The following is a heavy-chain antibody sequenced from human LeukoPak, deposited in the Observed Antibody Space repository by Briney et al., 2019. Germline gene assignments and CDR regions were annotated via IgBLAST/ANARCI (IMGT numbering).Heavy chain of an antibody. V-gene: IGHV4-39*01. J-gene: IGHJ3*02. CDR2: IYYSGST. CDR3: ARHMTLAGSVRI. Sequence: PSETLSLTCTVSGGSISSSSYYWGWIRQPPGKGLEWIGSIYYSGSTYYNPSLKSRVTISVDTSKNQFSLKLSSVTAADTAVYYCARHMTLAGSVRIWGQGTMVTVSS. CDR1: GGSISSSSYY. D-gene: IGHD6-19*01.